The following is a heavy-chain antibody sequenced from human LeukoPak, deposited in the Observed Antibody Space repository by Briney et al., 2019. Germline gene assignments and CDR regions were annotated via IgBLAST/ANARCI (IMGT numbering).Heavy chain of an antibody. Sequence: PGGSLRLSCAASGFTFSSYSMNWVRQAPRKGLEWVSSISSSSSYIYYADSVKGRFTISRDNAKNSLYLQMNSLRAEDTAVYYCAVDSGSYYGYWGQGTLVTVSS. D-gene: IGHD1-26*01. CDR1: GFTFSSYS. V-gene: IGHV3-21*01. J-gene: IGHJ4*02. CDR2: ISSSSSYI. CDR3: AVDSGSYYGY.